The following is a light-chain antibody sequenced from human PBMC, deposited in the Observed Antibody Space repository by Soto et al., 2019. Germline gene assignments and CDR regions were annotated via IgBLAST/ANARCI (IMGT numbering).Light chain of an antibody. CDR3: QQYNSFSRT. CDR2: KAS. CDR1: QSISTW. Sequence: DIQMAQSPFTLSASVGDRVTITFRASQSISTWLAWYQQKPGKAPKLLIYKASSLDSGVPSRVSGSGSGTEVTLTISSLQPDDFATYYCQQYNSFSRTFGQGTKVDI. J-gene: IGKJ2*01. V-gene: IGKV1-5*03.